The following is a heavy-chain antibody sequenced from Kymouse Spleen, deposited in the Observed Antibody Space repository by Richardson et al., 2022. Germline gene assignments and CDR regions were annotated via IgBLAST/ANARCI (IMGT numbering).Heavy chain of an antibody. CDR1: GGSISSSSYY. CDR3: ARDSSGWYFDY. V-gene: IGHV4-39*01. CDR2: IYYSGST. Sequence: QLQLQESGPGLVKPSETLSLTCTVSGGSISSSSYYWGWIRQPPGKGLEWIGSIYYSGSTYYNPSLKSRVTISVDTSKNQFSLKLSSVTAADTAVYYCARDSSGWYFDYWGQGTLVTVSS. D-gene: IGHD6-19*01. J-gene: IGHJ4*02.